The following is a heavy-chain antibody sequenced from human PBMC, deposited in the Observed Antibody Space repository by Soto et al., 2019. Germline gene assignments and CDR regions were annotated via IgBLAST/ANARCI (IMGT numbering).Heavy chain of an antibody. D-gene: IGHD4-17*01. CDR2: ISSSGSTI. Sequence: PGGSRRLSCAASGFTFSDYYMSWIRQAPGKGLEWVSYISSSGSTIYYADSVKGRFTISRDNAKNSLYLQMNSLRAEDTAVYYCARDYGDYEAYYFDYWGQGTLVTVSS. J-gene: IGHJ4*02. V-gene: IGHV3-11*01. CDR3: ARDYGDYEAYYFDY. CDR1: GFTFSDYY.